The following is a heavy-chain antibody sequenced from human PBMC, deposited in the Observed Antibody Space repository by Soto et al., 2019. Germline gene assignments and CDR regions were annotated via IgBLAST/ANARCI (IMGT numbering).Heavy chain of an antibody. CDR3: AGAPDSSSSSPY. J-gene: IGHJ4*02. V-gene: IGHV3-11*01. Sequence: LRLSCAASGFTFSDYYMSWIRQAPGKGLEWVSYISSSGSTIYYADSVKGRFTISRDNAKNSLYLQMNSLRAEDTAVYYCAGAPDSSSSSPYWGQGTLVTVSS. D-gene: IGHD6-6*01. CDR1: GFTFSDYY. CDR2: ISSSGSTI.